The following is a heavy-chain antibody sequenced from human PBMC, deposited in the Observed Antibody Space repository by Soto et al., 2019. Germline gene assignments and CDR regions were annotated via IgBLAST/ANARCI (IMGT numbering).Heavy chain of an antibody. J-gene: IGHJ6*02. V-gene: IGHV3-30-3*01. CDR3: ARDMRLLWFWEPSYYDGMDV. Sequence: AGGSLRLSCAASGFTFSSYAMHWVRQAPGKGLEWVAVISYDGSNKYYADSVKGRFTISRDNSKNTLYLQMNSLRAEDTAVYYCARDMRLLWFWEPSYYDGMDVWGQGTTVTVSS. CDR2: ISYDGSNK. CDR1: GFTFSSYA. D-gene: IGHD3-10*01.